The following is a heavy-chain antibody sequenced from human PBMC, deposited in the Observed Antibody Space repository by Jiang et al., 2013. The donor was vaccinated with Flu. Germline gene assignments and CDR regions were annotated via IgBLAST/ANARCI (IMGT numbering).Heavy chain of an antibody. J-gene: IGHJ4*02. CDR2: IYPGDSDT. D-gene: IGHD2-2*01. Sequence: GAEVKKPGESLKISCKGSGYSFTSYWIGWVRQMPGKGLEWMGIIYPGDSDTRYSPSFQGQVTISADKSISTAYLQWSSLKASDTAMYYCARSDCSSTSCPGYFDYWGQGTLVTVSS. CDR3: ARSDCSSTSCPGYFDY. CDR1: GYSFTSYW. V-gene: IGHV5-51*01.